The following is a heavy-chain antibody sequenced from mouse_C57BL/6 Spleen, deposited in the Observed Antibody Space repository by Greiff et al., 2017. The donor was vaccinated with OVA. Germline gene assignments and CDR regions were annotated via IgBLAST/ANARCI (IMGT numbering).Heavy chain of an antibody. V-gene: IGHV1-19*01. D-gene: IGHD2-1*01. CDR1: GYTFTDYY. Sequence: EVQLQQSGPVLVKPGASVKMSCKASGYTFTDYYMNWVKQSHGKSLEWIGVINPYNGGTSYNQKFKGKATVTVDKSSSTAYMELNSLTSEDSAVDYCARGGVYYGNYWFAYWGQGTLVTVSA. J-gene: IGHJ3*01. CDR2: INPYNGGT. CDR3: ARGGVYYGNYWFAY.